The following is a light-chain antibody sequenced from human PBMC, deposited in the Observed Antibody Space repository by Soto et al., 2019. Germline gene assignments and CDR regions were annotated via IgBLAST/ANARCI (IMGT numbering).Light chain of an antibody. CDR2: DVT. CDR1: SSDIGSYNY. J-gene: IGLJ1*01. Sequence: QSVLTQPASVYGPPGQSITISSTGTSSDIGSYNYISWYQHHPGKAPKPMIYDVTNRPSGVSNRFSASKSGNTASPTISGLQDEDEADYYYSSYTASSTLVFGTGTKVTVL. CDR3: SSYTASSTLV. V-gene: IGLV2-14*03.